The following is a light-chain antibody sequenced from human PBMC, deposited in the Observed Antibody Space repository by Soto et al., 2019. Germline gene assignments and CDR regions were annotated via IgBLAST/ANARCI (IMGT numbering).Light chain of an antibody. CDR3: AAWDDRLSGWV. V-gene: IGLV1-47*02. CDR1: SSNIGSNY. J-gene: IGLJ3*02. Sequence: QAVVTQPPSASRTPGQRITISCSGSSSNIGSNYVYWYQQLPGTAPKLLIYSNNQRPSGVPDRFSGSKSGTSASLAISGLRSEDEADYYCAAWDDRLSGWVFGGGTKLTVL. CDR2: SNN.